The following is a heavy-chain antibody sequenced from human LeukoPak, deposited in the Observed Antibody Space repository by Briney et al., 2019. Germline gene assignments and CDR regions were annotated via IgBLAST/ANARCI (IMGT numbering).Heavy chain of an antibody. CDR1: GGSVSSGSYY. CDR2: IYCSGST. V-gene: IGHV4-61*01. CDR3: ARVGDYYDSSGVQGYFDY. Sequence: SETLSLTCTVSGGSVSSGSYYWSWIRQPPGKGLEWIEYIYCSGSTNYNPSLKSRVTISVDTSKNQSSLKLSSVTAADTAVYYCARVGDYYDSSGVQGYFDYWGQGTLVTVSS. J-gene: IGHJ4*02. D-gene: IGHD3-22*01.